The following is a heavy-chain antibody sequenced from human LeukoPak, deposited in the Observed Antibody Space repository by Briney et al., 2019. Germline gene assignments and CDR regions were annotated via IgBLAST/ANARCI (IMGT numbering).Heavy chain of an antibody. D-gene: IGHD2-8*01. CDR3: ASSNYYYYYMDV. J-gene: IGHJ6*03. CDR2: IYYSGST. CDR1: GGSISSYY. Sequence: SETLSLTCTVSGGSISSYYWSWVRQPPGKGLEWIGYIYYSGSTNYNPSLKSRVAISVDTSKNQFSLKLSSVTAADTAVYYCASSNYYYYYMDVWGKGTTVTISS. V-gene: IGHV4-59*08.